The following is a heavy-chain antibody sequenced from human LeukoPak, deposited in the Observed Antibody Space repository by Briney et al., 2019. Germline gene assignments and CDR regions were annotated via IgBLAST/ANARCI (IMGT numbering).Heavy chain of an antibody. CDR2: ISGSGGST. Sequence: GGSLRLSCAASGFTFSSYAMSWVRQAPGKGLEWVSAISGSGGSTYYADFVKGRFTISRDNSKNTLYLQMNSLRAEDTAVYYCAKARGYSKDAFDIWGQGTMVTVSS. CDR3: AKARGYSKDAFDI. CDR1: GFTFSSYA. V-gene: IGHV3-23*01. J-gene: IGHJ3*02. D-gene: IGHD2-15*01.